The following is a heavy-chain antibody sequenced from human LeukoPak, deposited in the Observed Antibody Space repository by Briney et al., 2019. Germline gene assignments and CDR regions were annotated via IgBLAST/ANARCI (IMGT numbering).Heavy chain of an antibody. V-gene: IGHV3-23*01. Sequence: GGSLRLSCAASGITFSSYALTWVRQAPGKGLEWVSAISGPGGTTYCADSVKGRFTISRDNSKNTLYLQMNSLRAEDTAVYYCAKDWGGQVGGYYFDYWGQGTLVTVSS. CDR3: AKDWGGQVGGYYFDY. CDR1: GITFSSYA. J-gene: IGHJ4*02. CDR2: ISGPGGTT. D-gene: IGHD6-19*01.